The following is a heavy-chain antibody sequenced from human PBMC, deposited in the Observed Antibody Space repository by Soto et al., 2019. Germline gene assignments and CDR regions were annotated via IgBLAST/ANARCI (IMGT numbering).Heavy chain of an antibody. D-gene: IGHD3-10*01. J-gene: IGHJ4*02. CDR3: ARGVTLVRGVIHTPYFDY. Sequence: TLSLTCTVSGGSISSGGYYWSWIRQHPGKGLEWIGYIYYSGSTYYNPSLKSRVTISVDTSKNQFSLKLSSVTAADTAVYYCARGVTLVRGVIHTPYFDYWGQGALVSVSS. V-gene: IGHV4-31*03. CDR2: IYYSGST. CDR1: GGSISSGGYY.